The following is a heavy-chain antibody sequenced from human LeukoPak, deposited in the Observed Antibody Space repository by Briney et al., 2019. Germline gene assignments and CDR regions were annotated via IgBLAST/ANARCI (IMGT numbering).Heavy chain of an antibody. V-gene: IGHV3-7*04. CDR3: ARGTIAAAGYYYLDY. CDR2: IKQDGSEK. CDR1: GFTFSSYW. Sequence: GGSLRRSCAASGFTFSSYWMSWVGQAPGKGLEWVANIKQDGSEKYYVDSVKGRFTISRDNAKNSLYLQMNSLRAEDTAVYYCARGTIAAAGYYYLDYWGQGTQVTVSS. D-gene: IGHD6-13*01. J-gene: IGHJ4*02.